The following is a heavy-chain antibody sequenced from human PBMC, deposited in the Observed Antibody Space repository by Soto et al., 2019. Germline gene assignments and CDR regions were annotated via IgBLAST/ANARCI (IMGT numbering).Heavy chain of an antibody. J-gene: IGHJ6*02. CDR3: ARDPPGGRYYYYGMDV. Sequence: GGSLRLSCAASGFTFSSYGMNWVRQAPGKGLEWVSYISGSGDTIYYADSLKGRFTISRDNAKNSLYLQMNSLRAEDMAVYYCARDPPGGRYYYYGMDVWGQGTTVTVSS. CDR2: ISGSGDTI. CDR1: GFTFSSYG. V-gene: IGHV3-48*01.